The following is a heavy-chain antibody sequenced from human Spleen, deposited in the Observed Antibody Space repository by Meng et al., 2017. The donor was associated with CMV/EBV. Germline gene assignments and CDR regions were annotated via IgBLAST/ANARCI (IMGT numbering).Heavy chain of an antibody. CDR2: FTNSGTST. J-gene: IGHJ4*02. V-gene: IGHV3-23*01. Sequence: SGFNFSSYGMSWVRQAPGKGREWVSGFTNSGTSTFYADSVKGRFTISRDNSKNTLYLQMNSLRAEDTAVYYCAGSLYSSGWCLLDYWGQGTLVTVSS. CDR1: GFNFSSYG. CDR3: AGSLYSSGWCLLDY. D-gene: IGHD6-19*01.